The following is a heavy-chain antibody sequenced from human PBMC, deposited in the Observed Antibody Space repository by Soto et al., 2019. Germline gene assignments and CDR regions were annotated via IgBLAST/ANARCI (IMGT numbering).Heavy chain of an antibody. Sequence: ASVKVSCKASGYTFTDYYMNWVRQAPGQGLEWMGWINPNSGGTNYAQKFQGWVTMTRDTSISTVYMELSRLTSDDTAGYYCARSSHGLDVWGQRTTVTAAS. V-gene: IGHV1-2*04. CDR3: ARSSHGLDV. CDR2: INPNSGGT. J-gene: IGHJ6*02. CDR1: GYTFTDYY.